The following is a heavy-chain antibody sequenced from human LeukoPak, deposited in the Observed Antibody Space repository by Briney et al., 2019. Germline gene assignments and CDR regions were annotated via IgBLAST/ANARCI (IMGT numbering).Heavy chain of an antibody. CDR3: AKGPLRGTAAAIDY. D-gene: IGHD2-2*01. V-gene: IGHV3-30*18. Sequence: RAGGSLRLSCVVSGFSVSNNYIIWVRQAPGKGLEWVAVISYGGRNKHYPDSVKGRFTVSRDISTDTLWLQMDSLRTEDTAVYYCAKGPLRGTAAAIDYWGQGTLVTVSS. J-gene: IGHJ4*02. CDR2: ISYGGRNK. CDR1: GFSVSNNY.